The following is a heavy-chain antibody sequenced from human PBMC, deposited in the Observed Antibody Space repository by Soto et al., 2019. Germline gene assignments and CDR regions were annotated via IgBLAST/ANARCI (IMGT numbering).Heavy chain of an antibody. CDR2: IIPIFGTA. Sequence: SVKVSCKASGGTFSSYAISWVRQAPGQGLEWMGGIIPIFGTANYAQKFQGRVTITADESTSTAYMELSSLRSEDTAVYYCARAGLLSGGVIGSRLDYWGQGTLGTVSS. D-gene: IGHD3-16*02. V-gene: IGHV1-69*13. CDR1: GGTFSSYA. J-gene: IGHJ4*02. CDR3: ARAGLLSGGVIGSRLDY.